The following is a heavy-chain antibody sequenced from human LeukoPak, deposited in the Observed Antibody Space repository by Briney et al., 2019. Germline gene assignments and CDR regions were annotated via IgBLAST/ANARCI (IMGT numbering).Heavy chain of an antibody. D-gene: IGHD4-23*01. CDR2: IIPIFGTA. CDR1: GYTFTSYD. CDR3: ARVYGGNSWLADAFDI. Sequence: GASVKVSCKASGYTFTSYDIYWVRQAPGQGLEWMGGIIPIFGTANYAQKFQGRVTITADESTSTAYMELSSLRSEDTAMYYCARVYGGNSWLADAFDIWGQGTMVTVSS. J-gene: IGHJ3*02. V-gene: IGHV1-69*13.